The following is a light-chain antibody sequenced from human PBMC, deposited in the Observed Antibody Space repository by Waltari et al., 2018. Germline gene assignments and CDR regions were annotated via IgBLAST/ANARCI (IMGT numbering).Light chain of an antibody. CDR2: WAS. CDR3: QQYFSTPYT. CDR1: QSVLYSSNNKNY. Sequence: DIVMTQSPDSLAVSLGERATINCKSSQSVLYSSNNKNYLAWYQQKPGQPPKLLIYWASTRDSGVPDRFSGSGSGAAFTLTISSLQAGDVAVYCCQQYFSTPYTFGQGTKLEIK. V-gene: IGKV4-1*01. J-gene: IGKJ2*01.